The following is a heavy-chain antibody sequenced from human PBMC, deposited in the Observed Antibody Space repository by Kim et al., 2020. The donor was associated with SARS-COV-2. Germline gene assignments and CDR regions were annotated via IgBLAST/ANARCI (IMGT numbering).Heavy chain of an antibody. Sequence: SETLSLTCTVSGGSISSGGYYWSWIRQHPGKGLEWIGYIYYSGSTYYNPSLKSRVTISVDTSKNQFSLKLSSVTAADTAVYYCARSIVYCSSTSCVLGAFDIWGQGTMVTVSS. J-gene: IGHJ3*02. D-gene: IGHD2-2*01. CDR3: ARSIVYCSSTSCVLGAFDI. CDR2: IYYSGST. V-gene: IGHV4-31*03. CDR1: GGSISSGGYY.